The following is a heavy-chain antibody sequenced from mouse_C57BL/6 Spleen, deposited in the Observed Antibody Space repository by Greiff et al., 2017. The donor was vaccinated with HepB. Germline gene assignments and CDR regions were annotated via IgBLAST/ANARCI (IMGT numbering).Heavy chain of an antibody. D-gene: IGHD2-4*01. J-gene: IGHJ2*01. V-gene: IGHV5-17*01. Sequence: DVMLVESGGGLVKPGGSLKLSCAASGFTFSDYGMHWVRQAPEKGLEWVAYISSGSSTIYYADTVKGRFTISRDNAKNTLCLQMTSLRSEDTAMYYCARIPPDDYYFDYWGQGTTLTVSS. CDR1: GFTFSDYG. CDR2: ISSGSSTI. CDR3: ARIPPDDYYFDY.